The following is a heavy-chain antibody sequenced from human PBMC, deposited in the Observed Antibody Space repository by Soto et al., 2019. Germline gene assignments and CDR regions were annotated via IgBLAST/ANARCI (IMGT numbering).Heavy chain of an antibody. CDR1: GFTFSNYG. Sequence: QVQLVESGGGVVQPGRSLRLSCTASGFTFSNYGMHWVRQAPGKGLKWVAVISYDGSNKYYADSVKGRFTISRDNSKNPMYLQMNSLRADDTAVYYCARGRDYLGGDFDYWGQGTLVTVSS. CDR2: ISYDGSNK. V-gene: IGHV3-30-3*01. CDR3: ARGRDYLGGDFDY. J-gene: IGHJ4*02. D-gene: IGHD3-16*01.